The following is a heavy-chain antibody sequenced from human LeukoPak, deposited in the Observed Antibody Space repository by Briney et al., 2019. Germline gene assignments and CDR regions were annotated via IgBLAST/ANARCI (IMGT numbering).Heavy chain of an antibody. D-gene: IGHD1-26*01. CDR2: MNPNSGNT. CDR3: ARDYGSPWAFDI. V-gene: IGHV1-8*01. Sequence: ASVKVSCKASGYTFTSYDINWVRQATGQGLEWMGWMNPNSGNTGYAQKFQGRVNMTRNTSISTAYMELSSLRSEDTAVYYCARDYGSPWAFDIWGQGTMVTVSS. J-gene: IGHJ3*02. CDR1: GYTFTSYD.